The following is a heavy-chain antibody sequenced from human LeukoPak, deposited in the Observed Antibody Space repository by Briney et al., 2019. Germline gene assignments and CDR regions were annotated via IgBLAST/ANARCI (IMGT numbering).Heavy chain of an antibody. CDR2: ISYDGSEK. Sequence: GRSLRLSCAASGFTFSSYDMHWVRQAPGKGLEWVAVISYDGSEKYYADSVKGRFTISRDNSKNTLYLQMNSLRAEDTAVHYCAKDYYDSGSPIDYWGQGTLVAVSS. CDR3: AKDYYDSGSPIDY. J-gene: IGHJ4*02. CDR1: GFTFSSYD. D-gene: IGHD3-10*01. V-gene: IGHV3-30*18.